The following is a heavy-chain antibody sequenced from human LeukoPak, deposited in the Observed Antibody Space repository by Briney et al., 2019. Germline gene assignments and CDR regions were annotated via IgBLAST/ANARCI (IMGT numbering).Heavy chain of an antibody. CDR1: GFTDSTNY. CDR2: IYSGGSP. Sequence: PGGSLRLSCAASGFTDSTNYMSWLRQAPGKGLDGVSIIYSGGSPYYADSVKGRFTISRDISQNTLYLQMNSLRAEDTAVYYCARDLGYSAYATVRGYAVDIWGQGTMVTVSS. CDR3: ARDLGYSAYATVRGYAVDI. V-gene: IGHV3-66*01. D-gene: IGHD5-12*01. J-gene: IGHJ3*02.